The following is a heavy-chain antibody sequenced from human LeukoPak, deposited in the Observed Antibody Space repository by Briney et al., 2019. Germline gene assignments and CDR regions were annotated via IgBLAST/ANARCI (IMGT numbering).Heavy chain of an antibody. CDR3: AGAFPDIAARPDGLFDY. CDR1: GGSISSYY. D-gene: IGHD6-6*01. V-gene: IGHV4-59*01. J-gene: IGHJ4*02. Sequence: SETLSLTCTVSGGSISSYYWSWIRQPPGKGLEWIGYIYYSGGTNYNPSLKSRVTISLDTSKNQFSLNLSSVTAADTAVYYCAGAFPDIAARPDGLFDYWGQGTLVTVSS. CDR2: IYYSGGT.